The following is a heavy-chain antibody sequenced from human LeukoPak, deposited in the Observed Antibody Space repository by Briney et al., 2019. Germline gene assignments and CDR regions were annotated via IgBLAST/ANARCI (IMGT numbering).Heavy chain of an antibody. V-gene: IGHV4-4*07. CDR1: GGSISSYY. D-gene: IGHD5-24*01. CDR2: IYTSGST. CDR3: ARVEMSFNQYYFDY. J-gene: IGHJ4*02. Sequence: KTSETLSLTCTVSGGSISSYYWSWIRQPAGKGLEWIGRIYTSGSTNYNPSLKSRVTMSVDTSKNQFSLKLSSVTAADTAVYYCARVEMSFNQYYFDYWGQGTLVTVSS.